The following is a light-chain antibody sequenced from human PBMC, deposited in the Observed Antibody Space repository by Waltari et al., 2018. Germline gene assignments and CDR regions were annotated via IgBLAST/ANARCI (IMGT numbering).Light chain of an antibody. J-gene: IGLJ3*02. V-gene: IGLV2-14*03. CDR3: SSYSSTNTLAVV. CDR2: DVS. Sequence: QSALTQPASVSGSPGQSIPISCTGTTSDISSYYYVPWYQQQPGKAPKLIIYDVSNRPSGISDRFSGSKSVNTASLTISGLQAEDEGYYYCSSYSSTNTLAVVFGGGTKLTVL. CDR1: TSDISSYYY.